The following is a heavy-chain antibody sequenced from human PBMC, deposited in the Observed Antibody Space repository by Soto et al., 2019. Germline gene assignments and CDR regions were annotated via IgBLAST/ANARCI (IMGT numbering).Heavy chain of an antibody. D-gene: IGHD5-18*01. Sequence: GVLRLSCAASGFTFSSYWMHCVRQAPGKGLVWVSRINSDGSSTSYADSVKGRFTISRDNAKNTLYLQMNSLRAEDTAVYYCARGQLGYGMDVWGPGTTVTVSS. V-gene: IGHV3-74*01. J-gene: IGHJ6*02. CDR3: ARGQLGYGMDV. CDR2: INSDGSST. CDR1: GFTFSSYW.